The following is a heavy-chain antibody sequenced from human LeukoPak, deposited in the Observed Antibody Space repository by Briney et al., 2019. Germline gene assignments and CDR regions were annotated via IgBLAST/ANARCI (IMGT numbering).Heavy chain of an antibody. D-gene: IGHD2-15*01. J-gene: IGHJ5*01. CDR1: GFTFSTYS. CDR3: AKEMGFCSGGSCYRWFDS. CDR2: ISTSSITK. V-gene: IGHV3-48*01. Sequence: GGSLRLSCAASGFTFSTYSMSWVRQAPGKGPEWLSYISTSSITKYYAVSVKGRFTISRDDAKNSLSLQMNSLRADDTAVYYCAKEMGFCSGGSCYRWFDSWGQGTLVTVSS.